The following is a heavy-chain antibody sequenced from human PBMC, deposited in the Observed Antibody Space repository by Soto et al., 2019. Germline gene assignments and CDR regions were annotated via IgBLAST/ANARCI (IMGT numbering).Heavy chain of an antibody. CDR2: IYTSWST. D-gene: IGHD3-22*01. CDR3: ARAITMIVVGDNWFDP. V-gene: IGHV4-4*07. Sequence: PSETLSLTCTVSGGSISSYYWSWIRQPAGKGLEWIGRIYTSWSTNYNPSLKSRVTMSVDTSKNQFSLKLSSVTAADTAVYYCARAITMIVVGDNWFDPWGQGTLVTVSS. J-gene: IGHJ5*02. CDR1: GGSISSYY.